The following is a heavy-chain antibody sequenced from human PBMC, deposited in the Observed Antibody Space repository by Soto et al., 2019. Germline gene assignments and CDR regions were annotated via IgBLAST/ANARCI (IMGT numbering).Heavy chain of an antibody. J-gene: IGHJ4*02. CDR1: GGTFSSYA. CDR3: ARGYYYDSSGYYLPIDY. CDR2: IIPIFGTA. D-gene: IGHD3-22*01. V-gene: IGHV1-69*13. Sequence: ASVKVSCKASGGTFSSYAISWVRQAPGQGLEWMGGIIPIFGTANYAQKFQGRVTITADESTSTAYMELSSLRSEDTAVYYCARGYYYDSSGYYLPIDYWGQGTLVTVSS.